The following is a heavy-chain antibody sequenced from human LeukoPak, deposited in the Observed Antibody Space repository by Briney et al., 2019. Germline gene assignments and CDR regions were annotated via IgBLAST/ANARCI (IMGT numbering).Heavy chain of an antibody. CDR3: ASLSSSDY. CDR1: GFTFSTYA. V-gene: IGHV3-30-3*01. J-gene: IGHJ4*02. CDR2: ISSDGSNK. Sequence: GGSLRLSCAASGFTFSTYAVHWVRQAPGKGLEWVAVISSDGSNKYYADSVKGRFTISRDNSKNTLYLQMNSLRSEDTAVYYCASLSSSDYWGQGTLVTVSS.